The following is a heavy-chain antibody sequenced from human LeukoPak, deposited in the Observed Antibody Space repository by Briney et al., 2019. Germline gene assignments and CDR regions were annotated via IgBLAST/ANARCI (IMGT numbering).Heavy chain of an antibody. CDR3: ASYCGGDCYYYMDV. V-gene: IGHV4-59*08. J-gene: IGHJ6*03. CDR2: IYYSGNT. Sequence: PSETLSLTCSVSGGSIRSYYWTWIRQPPGKGLEWIGYIYYSGNTNYNPSLKSRVTISVDTSKNQFSLKLSSVTDADTAVYYCASYCGGDCYYYMDVWGKGTTVTISS. CDR1: GGSIRSYY. D-gene: IGHD2-21*01.